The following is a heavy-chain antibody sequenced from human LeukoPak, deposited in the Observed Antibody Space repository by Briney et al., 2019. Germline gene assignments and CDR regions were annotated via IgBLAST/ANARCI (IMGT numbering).Heavy chain of an antibody. CDR1: GGSISSSTYC. V-gene: IGHV4-39*01. J-gene: IGHJ4*02. CDR2: FYDSGST. D-gene: IGHD4-17*01. CDR3: ARFSGYGDYAN. Sequence: SETLSLTCTVSGGSISSSTYCWDWIRQPPGKGLEWIGNFYDSGSTWYNPSLKSRVAISGDTSKNQFSLKLTSVTAADTAVYYCARFSGYGDYANWGQGTLVTVSS.